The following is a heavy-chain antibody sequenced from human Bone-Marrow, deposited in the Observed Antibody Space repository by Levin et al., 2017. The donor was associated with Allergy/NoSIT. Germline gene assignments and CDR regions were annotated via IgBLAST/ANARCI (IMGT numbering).Heavy chain of an antibody. CDR2: VIPIFGTT. Sequence: PGESLKISCKASGDTYNKYLISWVRQAPGQGLEWMGGVIPIFGTTHYTQRFQGRLTITVDEPTRTVYMDLSNLTSEDTALYYCATLYSPNPSWGQGTLVIVSS. CDR3: ATLYSPNPS. V-gene: IGHV1-69*01. CDR1: GDTYNKYL. J-gene: IGHJ4*02. D-gene: IGHD2-21*01.